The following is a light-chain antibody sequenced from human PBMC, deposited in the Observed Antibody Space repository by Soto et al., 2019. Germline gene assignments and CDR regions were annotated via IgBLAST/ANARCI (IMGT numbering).Light chain of an antibody. J-gene: IGKJ1*01. CDR1: QSISSY. V-gene: IGKV1-39*01. Sequence: DIQMTQSPSSLSASVGDRVTITCRASQSISSYLNWYQKKPGKAPNLLIYAASNLQSGVPSRFSGSGSGTDFTLTISSLQPEEFATYYCQQSYSTPRTFGQGTKVEIK. CDR3: QQSYSTPRT. CDR2: AAS.